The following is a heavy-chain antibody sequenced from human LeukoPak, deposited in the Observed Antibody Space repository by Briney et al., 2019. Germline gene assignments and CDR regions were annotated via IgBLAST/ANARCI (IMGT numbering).Heavy chain of an antibody. J-gene: IGHJ4*02. V-gene: IGHV1-18*01. CDR1: GYTFSNFG. CDR2: ISGNSDNP. Sequence: ASVNVSCTTSGYTFSNFGISWVRQAPGQGLEWMGWISGNSDNPNYGQKFQGRFTVTTDSSTSTAYMELRNLRSDDTAVYYCARDGTSTDDYWGQGTLVTVSS. D-gene: IGHD2-2*01. CDR3: ARDGTSTDDY.